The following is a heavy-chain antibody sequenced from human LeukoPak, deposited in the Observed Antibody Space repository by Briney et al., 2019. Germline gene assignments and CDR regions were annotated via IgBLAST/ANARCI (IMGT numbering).Heavy chain of an antibody. Sequence: QPGGSLRLSCAASGFTFSSYSMNWVRQAPGKGLEWVSYISSSSSTIYYADSVKGRFTISRDNAKNSLYLQMNSLRDEDTAVYYCARSLQHLGSSYGMDVWGQGTTVTVSS. V-gene: IGHV3-48*02. CDR1: GFTFSSYS. D-gene: IGHD3-3*02. CDR2: ISSSSSTI. J-gene: IGHJ6*02. CDR3: ARSLQHLGSSYGMDV.